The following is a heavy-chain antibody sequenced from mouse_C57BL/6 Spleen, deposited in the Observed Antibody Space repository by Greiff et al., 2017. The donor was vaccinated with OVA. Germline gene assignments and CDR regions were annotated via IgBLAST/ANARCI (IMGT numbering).Heavy chain of an antibody. J-gene: IGHJ4*01. Sequence: VQLQQSGAELVRPGASVKLSCTASGFNIKDYYMHWVKQRPEQGLEWIGRIDPEDGDTEYAPKFQGKATMTAESSSHTAYLQLSSLTSEDTAVYYCTHDYDNAMDYWGQGTSVTVSS. CDR1: GFNIKDYY. CDR3: THDYDNAMDY. D-gene: IGHD2-4*01. V-gene: IGHV14-1*01. CDR2: IDPEDGDT.